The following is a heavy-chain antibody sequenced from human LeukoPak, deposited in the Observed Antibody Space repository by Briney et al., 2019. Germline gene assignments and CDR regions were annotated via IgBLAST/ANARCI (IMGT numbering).Heavy chain of an antibody. CDR1: GFTFSSYS. V-gene: IGHV3-21*01. D-gene: IGHD1-26*01. Sequence: PGRSLRLSCAASGFTFSSYSMNWVHRAPGKGLEWVSSISSSSSYIYYADSVKGRFTISRDNAKNSLYLQMNSLRAEDTAVYYCARDLRVGATRYAFDIWGQGTMVTVSS. J-gene: IGHJ3*02. CDR2: ISSSSSYI. CDR3: ARDLRVGATRYAFDI.